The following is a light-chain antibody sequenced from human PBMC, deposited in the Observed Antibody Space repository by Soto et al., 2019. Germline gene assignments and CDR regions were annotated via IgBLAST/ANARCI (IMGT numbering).Light chain of an antibody. CDR3: QQYDNSPIT. CDR1: QSISSSF. CDR2: GAS. Sequence: EIVLTQSPGILSLSPGGRASLSCGSSQSISSSFLAWYQQKPGQAPRLLIYGASSRATGIPDRFSGTGSETDFTLTISRLEPEDFAVHYCQQYDNSPITFGQGTRLEI. V-gene: IGKV3-20*01. J-gene: IGKJ5*01.